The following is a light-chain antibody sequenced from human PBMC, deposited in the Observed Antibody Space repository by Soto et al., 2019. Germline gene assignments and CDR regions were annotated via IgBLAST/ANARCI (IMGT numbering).Light chain of an antibody. J-gene: IGKJ3*01. Sequence: EIVLTQSPCTLSLFPGERATLSCRASQSIASTYFAWYQQRPGQAPRLLIYAASSRATGVPDRFSGGGSGTDFTLTISRMEPEDSAVYYCQHYYSSPPGFTFGPGTTLDVK. CDR2: AAS. CDR1: QSIASTY. CDR3: QHYYSSPPGFT. V-gene: IGKV3-20*01.